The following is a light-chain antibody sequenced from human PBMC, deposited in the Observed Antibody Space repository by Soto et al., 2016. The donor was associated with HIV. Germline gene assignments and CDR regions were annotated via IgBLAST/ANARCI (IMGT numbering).Light chain of an antibody. CDR1: KLGDKY. Sequence: SYELTQPPSVSVSPGQTASITCSGDKLGDKYACWYQQKPGQSPVLVIYQNIKRPSGISERFSGSNSGNTATLTISGTQAMDEADYYCQAWDSNTAVVFGGGTKLTVL. J-gene: IGLJ2*01. CDR2: QNI. CDR3: QAWDSNTAVV. V-gene: IGLV3-1*01.